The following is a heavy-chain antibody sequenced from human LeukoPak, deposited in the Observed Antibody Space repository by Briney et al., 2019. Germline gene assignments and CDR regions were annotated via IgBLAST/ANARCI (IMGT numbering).Heavy chain of an antibody. J-gene: IGHJ4*02. CDR1: GGSFSGYY. CDR2: INHSGST. D-gene: IGHD6-13*01. CDR3: ARVGPLYSSSWYADFDY. V-gene: IGHV4-34*01. Sequence: SETLSLTCAVYGGSFSGYYWRWIRQPPGKGLEWIGEINHSGSTNYNPSLKSRVTISVDTSKNQFSLKLSSVTAADTAVYYRARVGPLYSSSWYADFDYWGQGTLVTVSS.